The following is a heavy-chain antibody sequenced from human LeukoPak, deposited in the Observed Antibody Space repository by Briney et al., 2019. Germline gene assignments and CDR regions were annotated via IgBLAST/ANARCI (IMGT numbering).Heavy chain of an antibody. CDR3: ARDIRTGERAFDP. D-gene: IGHD3-16*01. V-gene: IGHV4-39*02. CDR2: IYDSGGT. Sequence: SETLSLTCSVSGGAISDNDYHWGWIRQPPGKGLEWIGNIYDSGGTYYGPSLKSRLTMSVDTSKNQFSLKLTSVTAADTAVYYCARDIRTGERAFDPWGQGTLVTVSS. J-gene: IGHJ5*02. CDR1: GGAISDNDYH.